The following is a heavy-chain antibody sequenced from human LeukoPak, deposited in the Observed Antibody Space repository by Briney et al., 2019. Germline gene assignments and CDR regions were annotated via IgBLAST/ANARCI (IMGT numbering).Heavy chain of an antibody. D-gene: IGHD6-19*01. Sequence: ASVKVSCKASGYTFTGYYMLWVRQAPGQGLEWMGWINPNSGGTNYAQKFQGRVTMTRDTSISTAYMELSRLRSDDTAAYYCARDLTRIAVAGTLDYWGQGTLVTVSS. CDR1: GYTFTGYY. V-gene: IGHV1-2*02. J-gene: IGHJ4*02. CDR2: INPNSGGT. CDR3: ARDLTRIAVAGTLDY.